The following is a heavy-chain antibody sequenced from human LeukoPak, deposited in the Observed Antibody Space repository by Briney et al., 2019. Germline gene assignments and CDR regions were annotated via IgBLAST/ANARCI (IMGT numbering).Heavy chain of an antibody. J-gene: IGHJ4*02. V-gene: IGHV3-48*03. D-gene: IGHD3-10*01. CDR2: ISSGSTI. CDR3: ARLDGAAIDY. CDR1: GFTFSSYE. Sequence: GGSLRLSCAASGFTFSSYEMNWVRQAPGKGLEWVSYISSGSTIYYADSVKGRFTISRDNAKNSLYLQMNSLRAEDTAVYYCARLDGAAIDYWGQGTLVTVSS.